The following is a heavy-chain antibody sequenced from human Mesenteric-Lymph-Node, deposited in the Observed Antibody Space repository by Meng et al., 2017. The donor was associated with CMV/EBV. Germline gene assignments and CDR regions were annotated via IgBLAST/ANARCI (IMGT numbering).Heavy chain of an antibody. V-gene: IGHV3-21*04. CDR3: AKEEGFSGYDYIDY. D-gene: IGHD5-12*01. Sequence: GESLKISCAASGFTFSSYSMNWVRQAPGKGLEWVSSISSSSSYIYYADSVKGRFTISRDNAKNSLYLQMNSLRAEDTDVYYCAKEEGFSGYDYIDYWGQGTLVTVSS. CDR1: GFTFSSYS. J-gene: IGHJ4*02. CDR2: ISSSSSYI.